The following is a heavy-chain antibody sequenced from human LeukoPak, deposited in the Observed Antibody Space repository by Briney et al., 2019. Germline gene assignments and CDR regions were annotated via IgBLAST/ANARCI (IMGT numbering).Heavy chain of an antibody. CDR2: ISAYNGNT. D-gene: IGHD6-19*01. CDR3: ARDSPYSSGWYNWFDP. CDR1: GYTFTSYG. V-gene: IGHV1-18*01. Sequence: GASVKVSCKASGYTFTSYGISWVRQAPGQGLEWMGRISAYNGNTNYAQKLQGRVTMTTDTSTSTAYMELRSLRSDDTAVYYCARDSPYSSGWYNWFDPWGQGTLVTVSS. J-gene: IGHJ5*02.